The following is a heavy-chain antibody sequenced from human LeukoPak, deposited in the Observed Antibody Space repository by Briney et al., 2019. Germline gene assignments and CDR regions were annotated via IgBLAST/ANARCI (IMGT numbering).Heavy chain of an antibody. D-gene: IGHD2-15*01. J-gene: IGHJ6*02. CDR2: IYYSGST. CDR1: GGSISSSSYY. CDR3: ASPFLGYCSGGSCPKTYYYYGMDV. Sequence: SETLSLTCTVSGGSISSSSYYWGWIRQPPGKGLEWIGSIYYSGSTYYNPSLKSRVTISVDTSKNQFSLKLSSVTAAGTAVYYCASPFLGYCSGGSCPKTYYYYGMDVWGQGTTVTVSS. V-gene: IGHV4-39*01.